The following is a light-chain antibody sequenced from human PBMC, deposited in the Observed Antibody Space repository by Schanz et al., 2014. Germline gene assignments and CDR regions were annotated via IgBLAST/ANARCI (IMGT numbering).Light chain of an antibody. CDR1: QSVSSSY. V-gene: IGKV3-20*01. CDR2: GAS. Sequence: EIVLTQSPGTLSLSPGERATLSCRASQSVSSSYLAWYQQTPGQAPRLLIYGASSRATGIPDRFSGSGSVTDFTLTISRLEPEDFAVYYCQHYSLSPLFGQGTKVDI. J-gene: IGKJ1*01. CDR3: QHYSLSPL.